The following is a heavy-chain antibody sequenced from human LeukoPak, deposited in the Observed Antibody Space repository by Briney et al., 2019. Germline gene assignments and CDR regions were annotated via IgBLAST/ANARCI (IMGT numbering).Heavy chain of an antibody. J-gene: IGHJ5*02. Sequence: SETLSLTCTVSGGSISSGDYYWSWIRQPPGKGLEWIGYIYYSESTYYNPSLKSRVTISVDTSKNQFSLKLSSVTAADTAVYYCARARGNYYDGNWFDPWGQGTLVTVSS. V-gene: IGHV4-30-4*02. CDR2: IYYSEST. CDR1: GGSISSGDYY. D-gene: IGHD3-22*01. CDR3: ARARGNYYDGNWFDP.